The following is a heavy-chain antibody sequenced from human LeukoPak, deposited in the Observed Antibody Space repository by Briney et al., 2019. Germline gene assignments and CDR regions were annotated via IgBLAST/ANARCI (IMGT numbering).Heavy chain of an antibody. CDR3: ARSDYGEDFDY. V-gene: IGHV4-59*12. D-gene: IGHD4-17*01. CDR2: IYYSGST. Sequence: PSETLSLTCTVSGGSINNYYWSWIRHPPGRRLEWIGYIYYSGSTNYNPSLKSRVTISVDTSKNQFSLKLSSVTAADTAVYYCARSDYGEDFDYWGQGTLVTVSS. CDR1: GGSINNYY. J-gene: IGHJ4*02.